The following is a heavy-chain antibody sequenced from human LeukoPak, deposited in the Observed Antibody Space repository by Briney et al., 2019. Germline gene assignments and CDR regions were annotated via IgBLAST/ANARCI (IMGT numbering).Heavy chain of an antibody. Sequence: PGGSLRLSCAASGFTVSSNYISWVRQAPGKGLEWVSCISSTSNYIFYADSVRGRFTISRDNAKNSLYLQMDSLRAEDTAVYYCARGGIITSYAFEIWGQGAMVTVSS. CDR3: ARGGIITSYAFEI. J-gene: IGHJ3*02. CDR2: ISSTSNYI. CDR1: GFTVSSNY. V-gene: IGHV3-21*01. D-gene: IGHD1-26*01.